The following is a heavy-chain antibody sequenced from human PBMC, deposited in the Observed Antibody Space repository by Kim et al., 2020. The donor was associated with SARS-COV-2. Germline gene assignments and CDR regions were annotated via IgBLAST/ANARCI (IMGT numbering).Heavy chain of an antibody. CDR3: TRDFTAIFGVVIPLARKPDKYYYYDYGMDV. J-gene: IGHJ6*02. CDR2: IRSKAYGGTT. D-gene: IGHD3-3*01. CDR1: GFTFGDYA. Sequence: GGSLRLSCTASGFTFGDYAMSWVRQAPGKGLEWVGFIRSKAYGGTTEYAASVKGRFTISRDDSKSIAYLQMNSLKTEDTAVYYCTRDFTAIFGVVIPLARKPDKYYYYDYGMDVWGQGTTVTVSS. V-gene: IGHV3-49*04.